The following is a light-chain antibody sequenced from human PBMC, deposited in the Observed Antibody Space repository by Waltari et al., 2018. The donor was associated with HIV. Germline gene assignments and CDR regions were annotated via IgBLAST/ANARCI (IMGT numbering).Light chain of an antibody. CDR1: RLGNPY. V-gene: IGLV3-1*01. CDR3: QAWDSSTGWV. J-gene: IGLJ3*02. CDR2: QTT. Sequence: SFELTQPPSVSVSPGQTASLACSGDRLGNPYRSWYQQRPGQSPVLVIYQTTKRPSGIPERISGSRSGNTATLTISGTQDVDEADYYCQAWDSSTGWVFGGGTKLTVL.